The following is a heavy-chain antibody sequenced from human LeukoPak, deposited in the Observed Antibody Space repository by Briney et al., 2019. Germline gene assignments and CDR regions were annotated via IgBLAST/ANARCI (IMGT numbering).Heavy chain of an antibody. V-gene: IGHV3-23*01. Sequence: GGSLRLSCSASGFTFSTYSMNWVRQAPGKGLEWVSSISGSGGNTYHADSVKGRFTISRDNSKNTLYVQMNSLRAEDTAVYYCAKRLFPSGTASPDDFWGHGALVTASS. CDR3: AKRLFPSGTASPDDF. J-gene: IGHJ5*01. CDR2: ISGSGGNT. D-gene: IGHD1-14*01. CDR1: GFTFSTYS.